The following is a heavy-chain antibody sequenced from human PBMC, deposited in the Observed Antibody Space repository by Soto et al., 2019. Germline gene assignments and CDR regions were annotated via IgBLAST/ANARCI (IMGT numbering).Heavy chain of an antibody. CDR1: GFIFSSAW. J-gene: IGHJ6*02. V-gene: IGHV3-21*01. Sequence: PGGSLRLSCAASGFIFSSAWINWVRQVPGKGLEWVSSISSSSSYIYYADSVKGRFTISRDNAKNSLYLQMNSLRAEDTAVYYCARAGYDSSGDYPPSGPMDVWGQGTTVTVSS. D-gene: IGHD3-22*01. CDR2: ISSSSSYI. CDR3: ARAGYDSSGDYPPSGPMDV.